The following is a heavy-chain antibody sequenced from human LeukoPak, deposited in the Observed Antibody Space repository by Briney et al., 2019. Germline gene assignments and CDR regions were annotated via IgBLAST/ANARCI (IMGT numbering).Heavy chain of an antibody. CDR3: ARAFYYDSSGYYYHFDY. J-gene: IGHJ4*02. CDR2: MNPNSGNT. V-gene: IGHV1-8*01. Sequence: ASVKVSCXASGYTFTSYDINWVRQATGQGLEWMGWMNPNSGNTGYAQKFQGRVALTRNTSISTAYMELSSLRSEDTAVYYCARAFYYDSSGYYYHFDYWGQGTLLTVSS. CDR1: GYTFTSYD. D-gene: IGHD3-22*01.